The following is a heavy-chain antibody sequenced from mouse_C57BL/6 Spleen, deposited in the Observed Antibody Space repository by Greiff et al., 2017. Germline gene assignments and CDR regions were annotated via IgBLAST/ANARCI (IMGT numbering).Heavy chain of an antibody. Sequence: QVQLKESGAELVRPGTSVKVSCKASGYAFTNYLIEWVKQRPGQGLEWIGVINPGSGGTNYNEKFKGKATLTADKSSSTAYMQLSSLTSEDSAVXFCARFGYDGDYWGQGTTLTVSS. V-gene: IGHV1-54*01. J-gene: IGHJ2*01. CDR1: GYAFTNYL. D-gene: IGHD2-2*01. CDR3: ARFGYDGDY. CDR2: INPGSGGT.